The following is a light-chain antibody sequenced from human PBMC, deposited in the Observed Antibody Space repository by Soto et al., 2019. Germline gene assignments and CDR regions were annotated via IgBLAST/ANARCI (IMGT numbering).Light chain of an antibody. J-gene: IGKJ1*01. CDR2: GAS. CDR1: QSVSSSY. V-gene: IGKV3-20*01. Sequence: EIVLTQSPGTLSLSPGERATLSCRASQSVSSSYLAWYQQKPGQAPRLLIYGASSRAAGIPDMFSGSGSGADFTLTISRLAPDDFAVYYCQHYGSPPTFGRGTKVEIK. CDR3: QHYGSPPT.